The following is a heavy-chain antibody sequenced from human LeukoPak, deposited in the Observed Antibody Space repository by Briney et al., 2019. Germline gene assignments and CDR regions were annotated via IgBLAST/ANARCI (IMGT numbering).Heavy chain of an antibody. D-gene: IGHD3-10*01. CDR1: GFTFSSYS. CDR2: ISSSSSYI. J-gene: IGHJ3*02. Sequence: PGGSLRLSCAASGFTFSSYSMNWVRQAPGKGLEWVSSISSSSSYIYYADSVKGRFTISRDNAKNSLYLQMSSLRAEDTAVYYCARDAVLGYGSGTAPPHAFDIWGQGTMVTVSS. V-gene: IGHV3-21*01. CDR3: ARDAVLGYGSGTAPPHAFDI.